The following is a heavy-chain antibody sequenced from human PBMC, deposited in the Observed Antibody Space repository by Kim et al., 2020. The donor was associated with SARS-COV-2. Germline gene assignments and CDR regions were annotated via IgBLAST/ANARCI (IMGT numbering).Heavy chain of an antibody. CDR1: GGSISSGGYY. CDR3: ARDYDYDSSGYYYAFDI. J-gene: IGHJ3*02. CDR2: IYYSGST. V-gene: IGHV4-31*03. D-gene: IGHD3-22*01. Sequence: SETLSLTCTVSGGSISSGGYYWSWIRQHPGKGLEWIGYIYYSGSTYYNPSLKSRVTISVDTSKNQFSLKLSSVTAADTAVYYCARDYDYDSSGYYYAFDIWGQGTMVTVSS.